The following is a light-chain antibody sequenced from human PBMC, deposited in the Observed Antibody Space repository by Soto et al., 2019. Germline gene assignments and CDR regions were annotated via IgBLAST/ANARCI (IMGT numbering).Light chain of an antibody. CDR2: GAS. Sequence: DIVMTQSPDSLAVSPGERATLSCWASQSVSSNLAWYQQKRGQAPRLLIYGASTRATGIPARFSGRGSGTEFTLTISSLQSEDFAVYYCQQYNKWPPTFGQGTRLEIK. CDR1: QSVSSN. CDR3: QQYNKWPPT. V-gene: IGKV3-15*01. J-gene: IGKJ5*01.